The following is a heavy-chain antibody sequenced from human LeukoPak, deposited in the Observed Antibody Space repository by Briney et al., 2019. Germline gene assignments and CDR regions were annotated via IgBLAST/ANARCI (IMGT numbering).Heavy chain of an antibody. J-gene: IGHJ3*02. CDR1: GFTFSSYA. CDR2: ISASGGTT. Sequence: GGSLRLSCAASGFTFSSYAMSWVRQAPGKGLEWVSGISASGGTTYYADSVKGRFTISRDNSKNTLYLQMNSLRAEDTAVYYCAKLVVPAAIRGGAFDIWGQGTMVTVSS. CDR3: AKLVVPAAIRGGAFDI. V-gene: IGHV3-23*01. D-gene: IGHD2-2*01.